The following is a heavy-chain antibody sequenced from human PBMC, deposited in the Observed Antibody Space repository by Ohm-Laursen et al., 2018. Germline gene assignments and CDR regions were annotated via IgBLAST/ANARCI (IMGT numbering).Heavy chain of an antibody. J-gene: IGHJ3*02. CDR2: IYYSGST. CDR3: ARELAYYDSSGLDAFDI. Sequence: SQTLSLTCTVSGGSISSYYWSWIRQPPGKGLEWIGYIYYSGSTNYNPSLKSRVTISVDTSKNQFSLKLSSVTAADTAVYYCARELAYYDSSGLDAFDIWGQGTMVTVSS. CDR1: GGSISSYY. V-gene: IGHV4-59*01. D-gene: IGHD3-22*01.